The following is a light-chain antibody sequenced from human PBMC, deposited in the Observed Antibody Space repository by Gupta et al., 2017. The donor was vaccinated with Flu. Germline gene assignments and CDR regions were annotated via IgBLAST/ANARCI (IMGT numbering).Light chain of an antibody. CDR2: GAS. J-gene: IGKJ1*01. CDR1: QSVSSN. Sequence: PAPLSASPGERATLSCRASQSVSSNLAWYQQKPGQAPRLLIYGASTRATGIPARFSGSGSGTEFTLTISSLQSEDFAVYYCQQNNNCPRTFGQGTKVEIK. CDR3: QQNNNCPRT. V-gene: IGKV3-15*01.